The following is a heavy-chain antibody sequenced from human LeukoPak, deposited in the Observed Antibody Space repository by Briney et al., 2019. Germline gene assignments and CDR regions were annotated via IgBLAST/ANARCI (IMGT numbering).Heavy chain of an antibody. CDR3: ARVTWFPGTSYYYMDV. CDR1: GGSFSGYY. D-gene: IGHD1-1*01. Sequence: SETLSLTCAVYGGSFSGYYWSWIRQPPGKGLEWIGEINHSGSTNYNPSLKSRVTISVDTSKNQFSLKLSSVTAADTAVYYCARVTWFPGTSYYYMDVWGKGTTVTVSS. V-gene: IGHV4-34*01. CDR2: INHSGST. J-gene: IGHJ6*03.